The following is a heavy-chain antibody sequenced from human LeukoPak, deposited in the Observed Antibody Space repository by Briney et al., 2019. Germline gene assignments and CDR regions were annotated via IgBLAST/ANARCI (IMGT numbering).Heavy chain of an antibody. CDR1: GFTFSNYW. V-gene: IGHV3-7*03. Sequence: GGSLRLSCAASGFTFSNYWMSWVRQAPGKGLEWVANIKQDGSEKYYMDSVKGRFTISRDNAKNSLYLQMNSLRAEDTAVYYCARQMTPHGNFDYWGQGTLVTVSS. J-gene: IGHJ4*02. D-gene: IGHD1-26*01. CDR3: ARQMTPHGNFDY. CDR2: IKQDGSEK.